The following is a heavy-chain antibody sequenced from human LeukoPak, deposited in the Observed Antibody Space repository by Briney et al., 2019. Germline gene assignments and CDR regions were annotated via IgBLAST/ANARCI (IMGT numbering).Heavy chain of an antibody. V-gene: IGHV4-34*01. Sequence: PSETLSLTCAVYGGSFSGYYWSWIRQPPGKGLEWIGEINHSGSTNYNPSLKSRVTISVDTSKNQFSLKLSSVTAADTAVYYCAREGYSNNLYYFYYYMDVWGKGTAVTISS. J-gene: IGHJ6*03. CDR2: INHSGST. D-gene: IGHD6-13*01. CDR1: GGSFSGYY. CDR3: AREGYSNNLYYFYYYMDV.